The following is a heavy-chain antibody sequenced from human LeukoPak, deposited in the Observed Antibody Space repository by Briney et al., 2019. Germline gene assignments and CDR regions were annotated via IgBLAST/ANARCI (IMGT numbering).Heavy chain of an antibody. D-gene: IGHD1-26*01. Sequence: GGPLRLSCAASGFTFRSYSMNWVRQAPGKGLEWVSSISSSSSYIYYADSVKGRFTVSRDNAKNSLYLQMNSLRAEDTAVYYCARDPYSGSYGNYYYYFMDVWGKGTTVTISS. CDR2: ISSSSSYI. J-gene: IGHJ6*03. V-gene: IGHV3-21*01. CDR3: ARDPYSGSYGNYYYYFMDV. CDR1: GFTFRSYS.